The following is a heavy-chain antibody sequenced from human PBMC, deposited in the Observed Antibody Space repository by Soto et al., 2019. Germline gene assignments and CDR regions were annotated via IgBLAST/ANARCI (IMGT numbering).Heavy chain of an antibody. D-gene: IGHD6-19*01. CDR2: LSGSCTST. Sequence: GGSLRLSCAASGFSFVNYAMNWVRQAPGKGLEWVSGLSGSCTSTYYADSVKGRFTISRDNSRDTLFLQMNSLTADDTAVYYCAKATTNGGWFNPFDSWGQGALVTVSS. V-gene: IGHV3-23*01. J-gene: IGHJ4*02. CDR1: GFSFVNYA. CDR3: AKATTNGGWFNPFDS.